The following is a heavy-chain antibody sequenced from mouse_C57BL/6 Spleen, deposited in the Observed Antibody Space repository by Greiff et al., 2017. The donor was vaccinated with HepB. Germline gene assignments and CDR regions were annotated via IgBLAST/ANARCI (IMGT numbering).Heavy chain of an antibody. J-gene: IGHJ3*01. V-gene: IGHV1-50*01. D-gene: IGHD3-2*02. CDR3: ARRDSSGYLFAY. Sequence: QVQLQQPGAELVKPRASVKLSCKASGYTFTSYWLQWVKQRPGQGLEWIGEIDPSDSYTNCNQKFKGKATLTIDTSSSTASMQLSSLTSEDSAVYYCARRDSSGYLFAYWGQGTLVTVSA. CDR1: GYTFTSYW. CDR2: IDPSDSYT.